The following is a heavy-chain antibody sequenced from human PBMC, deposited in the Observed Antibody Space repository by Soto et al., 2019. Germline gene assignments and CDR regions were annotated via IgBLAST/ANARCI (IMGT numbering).Heavy chain of an antibody. J-gene: IGHJ4*02. V-gene: IGHV3-23*01. CDR3: AKDYGLEWLYYSDY. D-gene: IGHD3-3*01. CDR2: ISGSGGST. Sequence: GGSLRLSCAASGFTFSSYAMSWVRQAPGKGLEWVSAISGSGGSTYYADSVKGRFTISRDNSKNTLYLQMNSLRAEVTAVYYCAKDYGLEWLYYSDYWGQGTLVTVSS. CDR1: GFTFSSYA.